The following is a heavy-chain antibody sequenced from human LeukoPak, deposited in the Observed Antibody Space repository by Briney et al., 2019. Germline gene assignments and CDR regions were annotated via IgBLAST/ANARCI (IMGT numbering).Heavy chain of an antibody. CDR2: ISAYNGNT. CDR3: ARTAMSSGYYYYYYMDV. Sequence: ASVKVSCKASGYTFTSYGISWVRQAPGQGLEWMGWISAYNGNTNYAQKLQGRVTMTTDTSTSTAYMELRSLRSDDTAVYYCARTAMSSGYYYYYYMDVWGKGTTVTISS. CDR1: GYTFTSYG. D-gene: IGHD5-18*01. J-gene: IGHJ6*03. V-gene: IGHV1-18*01.